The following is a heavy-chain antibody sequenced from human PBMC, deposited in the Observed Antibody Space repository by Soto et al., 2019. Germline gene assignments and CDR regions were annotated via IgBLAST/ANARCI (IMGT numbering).Heavy chain of an antibody. CDR3: ARGQDDYGDSDVWFDP. CDR2: ISGTGDTT. J-gene: IGHJ5*02. V-gene: IGHV3-23*01. CDR1: GFTFRTYG. Sequence: EAQLLESGGGLVQPGGSLRLSCAASGFTFRTYGMTLVRQAPGKGLEWVSGISGTGDTTSYADSVKGRFTISRDNSKNTLYLQINSLRAEDTALYYCARGQDDYGDSDVWFDPWGQGTLVTVSS. D-gene: IGHD4-17*01.